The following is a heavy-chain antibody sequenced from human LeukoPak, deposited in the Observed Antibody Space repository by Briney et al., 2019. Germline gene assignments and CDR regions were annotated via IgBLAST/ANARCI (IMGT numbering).Heavy chain of an antibody. D-gene: IGHD3-10*01. CDR3: ARTPGITMVPFAFDI. J-gene: IGHJ3*02. CDR1: GGSISSYY. Sequence: SETLSLTCTVSGGSISSYYWSWIRQPPGKGLEWIGYIYYSGSTNYNPSLKSRVTISVDTSKNQFSLKLSSVTAADTAVYYCARTPGITMVPFAFDIWGQGTKVTVSS. CDR2: IYYSGST. V-gene: IGHV4-59*01.